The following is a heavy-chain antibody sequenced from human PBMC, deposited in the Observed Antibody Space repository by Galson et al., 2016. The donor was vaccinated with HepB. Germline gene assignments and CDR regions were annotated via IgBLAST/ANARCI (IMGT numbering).Heavy chain of an antibody. J-gene: IGHJ4*02. CDR1: GFTFSSDS. CDR2: ISRSSSYI. D-gene: IGHD5-12*01. Sequence: SLRLSCAASGFTFSSDSMNWVRQAPGKGLEWVSSISRSSSYIYYADSVKGRFTISRDNAKNSLFLQMNSLRVEDTAVYYCARDPPSGSDQDDDYWGQGTLVTVSS. V-gene: IGHV3-21*01. CDR3: ARDPPSGSDQDDDY.